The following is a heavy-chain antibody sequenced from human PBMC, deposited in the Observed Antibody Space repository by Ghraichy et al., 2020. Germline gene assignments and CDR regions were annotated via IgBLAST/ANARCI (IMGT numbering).Heavy chain of an antibody. V-gene: IGHV3-21*01. CDR2: ISSSSSYI. CDR3: ASWKVVPAARSPFDY. D-gene: IGHD2-2*01. Sequence: GESLNISCAASGFTFSSYSMNWVRQAPGKGLEWVSSISSSSSYIYYADSVKGRFTISRDNAKNSLYLQMNSLRAEDTAVYYCASWKVVPAARSPFDYWGQGTLVTVSS. J-gene: IGHJ4*02. CDR1: GFTFSSYS.